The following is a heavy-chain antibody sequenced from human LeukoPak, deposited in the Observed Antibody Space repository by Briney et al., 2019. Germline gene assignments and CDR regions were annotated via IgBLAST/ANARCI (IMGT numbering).Heavy chain of an antibody. D-gene: IGHD3-3*01. CDR2: ISSSGSTI. CDR1: GFTFSDYY. CDR3: ARDTREWDFWSGYYRGYMDV. Sequence: KAGGSLRLSCAASGFTFSDYYMSWIRQAPGKGLEWVSYISSSGSTIYYADSAKGRFTISRDNAKNSLYLQMNSLRAEDTAVYYCARDTREWDFWSGYYRGYMDVWGKGTTVTVSS. J-gene: IGHJ6*03. V-gene: IGHV3-11*04.